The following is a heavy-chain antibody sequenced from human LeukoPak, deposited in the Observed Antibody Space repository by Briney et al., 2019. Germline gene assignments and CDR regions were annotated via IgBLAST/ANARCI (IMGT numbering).Heavy chain of an antibody. Sequence: GGSLRLSCAASGFTFSSYSMIWVRQAPGKGLEWVSSISSSSSYIYYADSVKGRFTISRDNSKNTLYLQMNSLRAEDTAVYYCARALIVVVSPNAFDIWGQGTMVTVSS. CDR3: ARALIVVVSPNAFDI. V-gene: IGHV3-21*01. CDR1: GFTFSSYS. CDR2: ISSSSSYI. J-gene: IGHJ3*02. D-gene: IGHD3-22*01.